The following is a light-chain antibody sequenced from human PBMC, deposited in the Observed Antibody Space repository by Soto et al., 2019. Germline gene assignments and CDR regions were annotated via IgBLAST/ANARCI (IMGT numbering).Light chain of an antibody. Sequence: EIVLTQSPGTLSLSPGERATLSCRASQSVSSNYLSWYQQKPGQAPRLLIYAASSRATGIPDRFSGSGSGTDFTLTISRLEPEDFAVYFCQQYGRSPLTFGGGTKVDIK. V-gene: IGKV3-20*01. CDR1: QSVSSNY. J-gene: IGKJ4*01. CDR2: AAS. CDR3: QQYGRSPLT.